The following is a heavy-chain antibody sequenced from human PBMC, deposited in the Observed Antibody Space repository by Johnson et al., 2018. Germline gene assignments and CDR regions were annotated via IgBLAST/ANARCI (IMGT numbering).Heavy chain of an antibody. D-gene: IGHD6-25*01. CDR2: IYYSGNT. CDR1: GDSISPYS. Sequence: QVQLQESGPGLVRPSETLSLTCTVSGDSISPYSWTWIRQPPGKRLEWIGYIYYSGNTNYNPSLKSRVTISVDTSRNQFSLGLSPVAGADTAVYYCAKVGGSGYFDYWGQGTLVTVSA. CDR3: AKVGGSGYFDY. V-gene: IGHV4-59*01. J-gene: IGHJ4*02.